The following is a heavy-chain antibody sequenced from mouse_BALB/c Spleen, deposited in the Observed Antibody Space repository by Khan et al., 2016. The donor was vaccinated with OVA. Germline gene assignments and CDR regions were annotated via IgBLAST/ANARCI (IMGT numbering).Heavy chain of an antibody. V-gene: IGHV1-7*01. J-gene: IGHJ2*01. CDR2: INPTSGYT. CDR3: TRDRIDY. Sequence: VQLQESGAELAKPGASVKMSCKASGYTFTTYWMHWVKQRPGQGLEWLGYINPTSGYTDYNERFKDKATLSADKSSSTAYMPLSSLTSEDSAVYYCTRDRIDYWGQGTTLTVSS. CDR1: GYTFTTYW.